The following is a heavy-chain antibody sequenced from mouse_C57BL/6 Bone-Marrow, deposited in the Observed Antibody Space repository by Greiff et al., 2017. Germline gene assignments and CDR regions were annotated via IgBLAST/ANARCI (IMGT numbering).Heavy chain of an antibody. CDR2: IRNKANGYTT. J-gene: IGHJ2*01. V-gene: IGHV7-3*01. CDR1: GFTFTDYY. Sequence: EVKLMESGGGLVQPGGSLSLSCAASGFTFTDYYMSWVRQPPGKALEWLGFIRNKANGYTTEYSASVKGRFTISRDNSQSILYLQMNALRAEDSATYYCARYPLYYGSSYDGWDDYFDYWGQGTTLTVSS. CDR3: ARYPLYYGSSYDGWDDYFDY. D-gene: IGHD1-1*01.